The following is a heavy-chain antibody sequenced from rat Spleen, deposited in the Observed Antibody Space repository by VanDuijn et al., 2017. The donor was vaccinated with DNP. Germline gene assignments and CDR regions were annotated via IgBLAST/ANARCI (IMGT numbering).Heavy chain of an antibody. V-gene: IGHV5-58*01. CDR3: ARTSSYIFEY. CDR2: INTDGGST. J-gene: IGHJ2*01. CDR1: GFTFSSYW. D-gene: IGHD1-2*01. Sequence: EVQLVETGGGLVQPGRSLKLSCVASGFTFSSYWMYWIRQAPGKGLEWVSSINTDGGSTYYRDSVKGRFTISRDNAKNTQYLQMDSLRSEDTATYYCARTSSYIFEYWGQGVMVTVSS.